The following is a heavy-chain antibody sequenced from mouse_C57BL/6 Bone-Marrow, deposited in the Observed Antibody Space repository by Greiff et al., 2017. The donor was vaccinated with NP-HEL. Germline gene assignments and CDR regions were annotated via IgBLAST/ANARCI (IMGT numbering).Heavy chain of an antibody. CDR3: AEEMDY. CDR1: GYSITSGYY. Sequence: ESGPGLVKPSQSLSLTCSVTGYSITSGYYWNWIRQFPGNKLEWMGYISYDGSNNYNPSLKNRISITRDTSKNQFFLKLNSVTTEDTATYYCAEEMDYWGQGTSVTVSS. CDR2: ISYDGSN. J-gene: IGHJ4*01. V-gene: IGHV3-6*01.